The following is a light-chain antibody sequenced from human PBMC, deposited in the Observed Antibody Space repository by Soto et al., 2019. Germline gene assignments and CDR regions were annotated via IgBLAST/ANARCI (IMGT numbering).Light chain of an antibody. CDR3: QQSFNVPYT. CDR1: QSIVTS. CDR2: AAS. V-gene: IGKV1-39*01. J-gene: IGKJ2*01. Sequence: DIQTTQSPSSLSAFVGDRVTITCRASQSIVTSLNWYQLKPGRAPKLLIYAASTLQSGVPSRFSGSGSGTDFTLTISSLQPEDFATYYCQQSFNVPYTFGQGTKVDIK.